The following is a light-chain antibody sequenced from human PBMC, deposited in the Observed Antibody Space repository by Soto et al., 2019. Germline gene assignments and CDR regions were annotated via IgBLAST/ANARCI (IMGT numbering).Light chain of an antibody. CDR1: LPISNY. V-gene: IGKV1-27*01. CDR2: AAS. CDR3: QQYIDWPRT. J-gene: IGKJ1*01. Sequence: DIPIAPSPSSLSASVGARVTDPLPASLPISNYLAWYQQEPGKIPNLLIYAASTLQAGVPSRFSGSGSGTEFTLTISRLQSGDFAVYYCQQYIDWPRTFGQGTKVDNK.